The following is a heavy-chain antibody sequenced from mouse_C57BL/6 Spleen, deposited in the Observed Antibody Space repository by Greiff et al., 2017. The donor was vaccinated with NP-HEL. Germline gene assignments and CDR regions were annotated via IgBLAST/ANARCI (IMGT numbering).Heavy chain of an antibody. V-gene: IGHV5-17*01. CDR2: ISSGSSTI. Sequence: EVMLVESGGGLVKPGGSLKLSCAASGFTFSDYGMHWVRQAPEKGLEWVAYISSGSSTIYYADTVKGRFTITRDNAKNTLFLQMTSLRSEDTAMYYCASYGIYRDYYAMDYWGQGTSVTVSS. CDR1: GFTFSDYG. D-gene: IGHD2-1*01. J-gene: IGHJ4*01. CDR3: ASYGIYRDYYAMDY.